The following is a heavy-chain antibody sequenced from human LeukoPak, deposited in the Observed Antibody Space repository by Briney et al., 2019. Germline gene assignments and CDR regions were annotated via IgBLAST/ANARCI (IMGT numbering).Heavy chain of an antibody. CDR1: GYTFTSYD. CDR2: MNPNSGNT. J-gene: IGHJ4*02. CDR3: ARGPESYCSGGSCPLNFDY. Sequence: GASVKVSCMASGYTFTSYDINWVRPATGQGLEWMGWMNPNSGNTGYAQKFQGSVTMTRNTTISTAYMELSSLRSEDTAVYYCARGPESYCSGGSCPLNFDYWGQGTLVTISS. D-gene: IGHD2-15*01. V-gene: IGHV1-8*01.